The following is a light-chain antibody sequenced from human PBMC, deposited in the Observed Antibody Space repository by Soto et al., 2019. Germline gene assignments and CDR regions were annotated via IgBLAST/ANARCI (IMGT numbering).Light chain of an antibody. CDR3: QQTSSSPWT. V-gene: IGKV1-39*01. CDR1: QTVSTY. J-gene: IGKJ1*01. Sequence: ILMTQSPSSLSASLGDRVTISCRTSQTVSTYLNWYQHKPGRGPTLLIYAASSLQSGVPSRFSGSGSGTDFTLTIGSLQPEDFATYYCQQTSSSPWTFGQGTKVDIK. CDR2: AAS.